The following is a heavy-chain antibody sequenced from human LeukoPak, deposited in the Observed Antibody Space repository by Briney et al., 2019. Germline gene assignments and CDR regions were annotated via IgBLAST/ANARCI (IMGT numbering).Heavy chain of an antibody. Sequence: QTGGSLRLSCAASGFTFSNYGMHWVRQAPGKGLEWVAVISYDGSNKYYADSVKGRFTISRDNSKNTLYLQMNSLRAEDTAVYYCAKTAPGGGPFDYRGQGTLVTVSS. CDR1: GFTFSNYG. CDR3: AKTAPGGGPFDY. CDR2: ISYDGSNK. V-gene: IGHV3-30*18. D-gene: IGHD4-23*01. J-gene: IGHJ4*02.